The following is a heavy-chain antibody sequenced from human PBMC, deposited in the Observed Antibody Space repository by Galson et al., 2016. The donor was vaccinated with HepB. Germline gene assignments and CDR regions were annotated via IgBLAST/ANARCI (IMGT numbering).Heavy chain of an antibody. J-gene: IGHJ3*02. V-gene: IGHV5-51*03. CDR1: GYSFDTFW. CDR2: IYPGDSDT. CDR3: ATGRQAFDI. Sequence: QSGAEVKKPGESLRISCKGSGYSFDTFWIGWVRQMPGKGLEWMGIIYPGDSDTRRSPSFQGQVTISVDKSTSTAYLQWSSLKASDTAMYYCATGRQAFDIWGQGTMVTVSS.